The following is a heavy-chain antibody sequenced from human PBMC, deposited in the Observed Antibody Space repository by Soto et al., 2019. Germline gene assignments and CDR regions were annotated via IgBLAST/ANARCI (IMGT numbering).Heavy chain of an antibody. J-gene: IGHJ4*02. CDR1: GFTFGDYA. CDR2: IRSKAYGGTT. D-gene: IGHD5-12*01. V-gene: IGHV3-49*03. Sequence: GGSLRLSCTASGFTFGDYAMSWFRQAPGKGLEWVGFIRSKAYGGTTEYAASVKGRFTISRDDSKSIAYLQMNSLKTEDTAVYYCTREYSGYDPLLPTFDYWGQGTLVTVSS. CDR3: TREYSGYDPLLPTFDY.